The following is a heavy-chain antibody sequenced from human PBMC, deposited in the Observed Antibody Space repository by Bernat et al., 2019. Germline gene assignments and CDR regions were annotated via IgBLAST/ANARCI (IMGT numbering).Heavy chain of an antibody. CDR2: IIPILGIA. V-gene: IGHV1-69*04. CDR1: GGTFSSYA. J-gene: IGHJ3*02. D-gene: IGHD2-2*01. CDR3: ASPYCSSTSCYNDAFDI. Sequence: QVQLVQSGAEVKKPGSSVKVSCKASGGTFSSYAISWVRQAPGQGLEWMGRIIPILGIANYAQKFQGRSTNTADKSTSTAYMELSSLRSEDTAVYYCASPYCSSTSCYNDAFDIWGQGTMVTVSS.